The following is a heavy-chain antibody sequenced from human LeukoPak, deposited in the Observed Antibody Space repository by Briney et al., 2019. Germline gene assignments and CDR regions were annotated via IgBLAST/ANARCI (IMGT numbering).Heavy chain of an antibody. J-gene: IGHJ6*02. CDR2: IIPIFGTA. Sequence: ASVKVSCKASGYTFTSYGISWVRQAPGQGLEWMGGIIPIFGTANYAQKFQGRVTITADESTSTAYMELSSLRSEDTAVYYCARSGYSYGYGADYYYYGMDVWGQGTTVTVSS. CDR3: ARSGYSYGYGADYYYYGMDV. V-gene: IGHV1-69*13. D-gene: IGHD5-18*01. CDR1: GYTFTSYG.